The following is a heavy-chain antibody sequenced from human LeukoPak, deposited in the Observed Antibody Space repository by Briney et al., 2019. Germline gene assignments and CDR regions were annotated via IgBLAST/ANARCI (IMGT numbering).Heavy chain of an antibody. J-gene: IGHJ4*02. V-gene: IGHV3-23*01. CDR3: ARDSGYSYADDY. CDR1: GFSFSRFA. CDR2: IRSNGATA. Sequence: PGGSLRLSCAASGFSFSRFAMTWVRQAPGKGLEWVSTIRSNGATASNADSVKGRSTISRDNAKDSLYLQMSSLRDEDTAVYYCARDSGYSYADDYWGQGTLVTVSS. D-gene: IGHD5-18*01.